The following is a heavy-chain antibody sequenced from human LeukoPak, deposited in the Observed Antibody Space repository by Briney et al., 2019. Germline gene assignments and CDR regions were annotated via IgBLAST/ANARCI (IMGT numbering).Heavy chain of an antibody. V-gene: IGHV4-39*01. D-gene: IGHD6-13*01. Sequence: SETLSLTCTVSGGSISGSSYYWAWIRQPPGKGLEWIGSIYYSGGTYHNPSLKSRVTISVDTSKNQFSLGLSSVTAADTAVYYCARHGNIEQELVQVDYWGQGTLVTVSS. CDR2: IYYSGGT. J-gene: IGHJ4*02. CDR1: GGSISGSSYY. CDR3: ARHGNIEQELVQVDY.